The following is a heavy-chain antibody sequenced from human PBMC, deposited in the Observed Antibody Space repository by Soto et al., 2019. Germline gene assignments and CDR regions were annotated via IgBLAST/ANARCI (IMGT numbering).Heavy chain of an antibody. Sequence: SVKVSCKASGGTFSRNTISWVRQAPGQGLEWMGGIMPIFGSANYAQKFQGRVTITADENTRTVYMELSRLRSEDTAVYYCARQFDSDTTGYYYAYWGQGTLVTVSS. CDR2: IMPIFGSA. D-gene: IGHD3-22*01. CDR3: ARQFDSDTTGYYYAY. J-gene: IGHJ4*02. V-gene: IGHV1-69*13. CDR1: GGTFSRNT.